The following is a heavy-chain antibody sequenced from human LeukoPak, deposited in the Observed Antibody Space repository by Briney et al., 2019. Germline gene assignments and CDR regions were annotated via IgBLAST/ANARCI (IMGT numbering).Heavy chain of an antibody. Sequence: GSVKASCKASGYTFTSYYIVWVRQAPGQGLEWMGRIDPSGGSTSYAQKFQGRVTMTRGTSTSTVYMELSSLISEDTAVYYCARNSGSGFDYWGQGTLVTVSS. V-gene: IGHV1-46*01. CDR3: ARNSGSGFDY. CDR1: GYTFTSYY. D-gene: IGHD2-15*01. CDR2: IDPSGGST. J-gene: IGHJ4*02.